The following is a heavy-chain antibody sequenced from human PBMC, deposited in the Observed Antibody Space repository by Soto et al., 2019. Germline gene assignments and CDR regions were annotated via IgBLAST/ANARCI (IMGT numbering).Heavy chain of an antibody. Sequence: GGSLRLSCAASGFTVSSNYMSWVRQAPGKGLEWVSVIYSGGSTYYADSVKGRFTISRDNSKNTLYLQMNSLRAEDTDVYYCARVGRGGDHYFDDWGQGTLVTVSS. D-gene: IGHD2-21*02. CDR3: ARVGRGGDHYFDD. J-gene: IGHJ4*02. CDR1: GFTVSSNY. V-gene: IGHV3-53*01. CDR2: IYSGGST.